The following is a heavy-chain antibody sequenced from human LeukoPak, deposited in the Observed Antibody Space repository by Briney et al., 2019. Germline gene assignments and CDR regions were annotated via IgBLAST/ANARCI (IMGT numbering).Heavy chain of an antibody. CDR3: AKDPYGSGQFDY. Sequence: GGSLRLSCAASGFTFDDYATHWVRQAPGKGLEWVSGISWNSGSIGYADSVKGRFTISRDNAKNSLYLQMNSLRAEDTALYYCAKDPYGSGQFDYWGQGTLVTVSS. CDR1: GFTFDDYA. J-gene: IGHJ4*02. D-gene: IGHD3-10*01. V-gene: IGHV3-9*01. CDR2: ISWNSGSI.